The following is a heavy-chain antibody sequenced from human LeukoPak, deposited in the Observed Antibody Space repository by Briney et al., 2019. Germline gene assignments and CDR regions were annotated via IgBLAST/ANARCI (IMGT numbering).Heavy chain of an antibody. CDR2: ISSSGSSI. CDR3: AKTIQLWLGLDY. Sequence: GGSLRLSCAASGFTFSDYYMNWIRQAPGKGLEWVSYISSSGSSIYYADSVKGRFTISRDNSKNTLYLQMNSLRAEDTAVYYCAKTIQLWLGLDYWGQGTLVTVSS. D-gene: IGHD5-18*01. V-gene: IGHV3-11*01. CDR1: GFTFSDYY. J-gene: IGHJ4*02.